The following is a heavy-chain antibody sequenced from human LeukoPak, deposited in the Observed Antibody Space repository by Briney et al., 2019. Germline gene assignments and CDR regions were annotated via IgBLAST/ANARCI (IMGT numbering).Heavy chain of an antibody. D-gene: IGHD1-26*01. CDR1: GYTFTGYY. CDR2: INPNSGGT. Sequence: ASVKVSCKASGYTFTGYYMHWVRQAPGQGLERMGWINPNSGGTNYAQKFQGRVTMSRGTSISTAYMELNSLRSDDTAVYYCARDRSGSYWGSFDYWGQGTLATVSS. CDR3: ARDRSGSYWGSFDY. J-gene: IGHJ4*02. V-gene: IGHV1-2*02.